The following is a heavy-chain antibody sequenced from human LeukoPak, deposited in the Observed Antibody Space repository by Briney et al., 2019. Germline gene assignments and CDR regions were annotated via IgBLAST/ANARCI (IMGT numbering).Heavy chain of an antibody. D-gene: IGHD3-22*01. CDR3: ARNGVNSGYTAFDY. J-gene: IGHJ4*02. CDR1: GGSISSSSYY. CDR2: IYYSGST. V-gene: IGHV4-39*07. Sequence: PSETLSLTCTVSGGSISSSSYYWGWIRQPPGKGLEWIGNIYYSGSTYYNPSLKSRVTMSVDTSKNQFSLKLSSVTAADTAVYYCARNGVNSGYTAFDYWGQGALVTVSS.